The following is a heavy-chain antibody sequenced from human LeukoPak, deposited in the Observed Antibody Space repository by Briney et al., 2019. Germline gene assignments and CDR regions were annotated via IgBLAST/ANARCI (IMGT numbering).Heavy chain of an antibody. CDR3: ARSSGYDYFDY. V-gene: IGHV3-7*01. J-gene: IGHJ4*02. D-gene: IGHD5-12*01. CDR2: IKQDGSDK. Sequence: PGGSLRLSCAASGFTFSSYWMGWVRQAPGKGLEWVANIKQDGSDKYYVDSVKGRFRISRDNAKNSLYLQMNSLRAEDTAVYYCARSSGYDYFDYWGQGTLVTVSS. CDR1: GFTFSSYW.